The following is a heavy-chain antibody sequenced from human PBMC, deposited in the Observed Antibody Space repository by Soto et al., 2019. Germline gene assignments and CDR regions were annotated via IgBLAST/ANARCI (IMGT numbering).Heavy chain of an antibody. CDR3: ARGRYCLTGSCFPNWFDS. D-gene: IGHD2-15*01. CDR2: IYKSTTT. V-gene: IGHV4-30-4*01. CDR1: GDSISTVDYF. J-gene: IGHJ5*01. Sequence: QVHLLESGPGLVKPSQTLSLTCSVSGDSISTVDYFWAWIRQPPGQALEYIGYIYKSTTTYYNPSFESRVAISLDTSKSQFSLNVTSVTAADTAVYFCARGRYCLTGSCFPNWFDSWGPGTLVTVSS.